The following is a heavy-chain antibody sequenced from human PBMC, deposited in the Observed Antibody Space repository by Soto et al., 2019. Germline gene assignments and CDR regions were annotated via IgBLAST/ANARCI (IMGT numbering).Heavy chain of an antibody. CDR1: GGSVSSGSYY. CDR2: IYYSGST. J-gene: IGHJ4*02. CDR3: ARDADPVDSSSWYFDY. V-gene: IGHV4-61*01. D-gene: IGHD6-13*01. Sequence: QVQLQESGPGLVKPSETLSLTCTVSGGSVSSGSYYWSWIRQPPGRGLEWIGYIYYSGSTNYNPSLKSRVTLSVDTSKNQFPMKLSSVTAADTTVYYCARDADPVDSSSWYFDYWGQGTLVTVSS.